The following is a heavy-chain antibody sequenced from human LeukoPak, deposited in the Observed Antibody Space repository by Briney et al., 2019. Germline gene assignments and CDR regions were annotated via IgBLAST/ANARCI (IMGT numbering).Heavy chain of an antibody. D-gene: IGHD3-3*01. CDR2: INHSGST. Sequence: SETLSLTCAVYGGSFSGYYWSWIRQPPGKGLEWIGEINHSGSTNYNPSLKSRVIISVDTSKNQFSLKLSSVTAADTAVYYCARSRITIFGVVVYFDYWGQGTLVTVSS. V-gene: IGHV4-34*01. J-gene: IGHJ4*02. CDR1: GGSFSGYY. CDR3: ARSRITIFGVVVYFDY.